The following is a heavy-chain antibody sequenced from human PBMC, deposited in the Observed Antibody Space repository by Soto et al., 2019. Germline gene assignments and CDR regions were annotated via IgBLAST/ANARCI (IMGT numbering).Heavy chain of an antibody. CDR1: GGSISSGGYY. J-gene: IGHJ4*02. Sequence: SEILSLTCTVSGGSISSGGYYWSWIRQHPGKGLEWIGYIYYSGSTYYNPSLRSRVTISVDTSKNQFSLKLSSVTAADTAVYYCATGDYVSGGYFDYWGQGTLVTVSS. V-gene: IGHV4-31*03. CDR2: IYYSGST. D-gene: IGHD4-17*01. CDR3: ATGDYVSGGYFDY.